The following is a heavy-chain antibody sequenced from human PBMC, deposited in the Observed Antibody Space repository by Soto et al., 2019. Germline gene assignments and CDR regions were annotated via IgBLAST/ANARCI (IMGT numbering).Heavy chain of an antibody. CDR1: GGSITSGNSYS. D-gene: IGHD3-10*01. Sequence: SATLSLTCAVSGGSITSGNSYSWSWIRQPPGKGLEWIGSISHTGSTSYNPSLKSRLTMSVDKSKNQFSLRLSSVTAADMAVYYCARAVAPYFGTWFDPWGQGILVTVSS. CDR2: ISHTGST. CDR3: ARAVAPYFGTWFDP. J-gene: IGHJ5*02. V-gene: IGHV4-30-2*01.